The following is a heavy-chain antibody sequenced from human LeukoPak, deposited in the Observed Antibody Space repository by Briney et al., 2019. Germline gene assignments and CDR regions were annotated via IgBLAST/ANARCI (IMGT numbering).Heavy chain of an antibody. CDR3: ARHKGGLWFGELRWFDP. Sequence: PSETLSLTCTVSGYSISSGYYWGWIRQPPGKGLEWIGEINHSGSTNYNPSLKSRVTISVDTSKNQFSLKLSSVTAADTAAYYCARHKGGLWFGELRWFDPWGQGTLVTVSS. CDR2: INHSGST. J-gene: IGHJ5*02. D-gene: IGHD3-10*01. CDR1: GYSISSGYY. V-gene: IGHV4-38-2*02.